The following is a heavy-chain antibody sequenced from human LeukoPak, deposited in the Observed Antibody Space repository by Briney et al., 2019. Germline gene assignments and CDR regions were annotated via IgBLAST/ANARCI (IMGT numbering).Heavy chain of an antibody. V-gene: IGHV1-18*01. CDR2: ISAYNGNT. CDR1: GYTFTSYG. J-gene: IGHJ4*02. D-gene: IGHD3-3*01. Sequence: ASVKVSCKASGYTFTSYGISWVRQAPGQGLEWMGRISAYNGNTNYAQKLQGRVTMTTDTSTSTAYMELRSLRSDDTAVYYCARESAVIFWSGYDYWGQGTLVTVSS. CDR3: ARESAVIFWSGYDY.